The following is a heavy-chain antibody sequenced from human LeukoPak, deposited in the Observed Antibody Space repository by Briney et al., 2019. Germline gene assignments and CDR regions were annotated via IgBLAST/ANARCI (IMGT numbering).Heavy chain of an antibody. Sequence: TGGSLRLSCAASGFTFSSYAMSWVRQAPGKGLEWVSAISGSGGSTYYADSVKGRFTISRDNSKNTLYLQMNSLRAEDTAVYYCAKAGRGAFGRYSSSWEFDYWGQGTLVTVSS. CDR2: ISGSGGST. CDR1: GFTFSSYA. CDR3: AKAGRGAFGRYSSSWEFDY. V-gene: IGHV3-23*01. D-gene: IGHD6-13*01. J-gene: IGHJ4*02.